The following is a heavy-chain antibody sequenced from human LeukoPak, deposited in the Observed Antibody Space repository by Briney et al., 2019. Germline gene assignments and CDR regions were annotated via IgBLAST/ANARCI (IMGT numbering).Heavy chain of an antibody. D-gene: IGHD5-18*01. V-gene: IGHV3-30*03. CDR3: TTKRGYSYGYAD. Sequence: GGSLRLSCAASGFTFSSFGLHWVRQAPGKGLEWVAVISYEGSNKYYADSVKGRFTISRDNSKNTLYLQMNSLRAEDTAVYYCTTKRGYSYGYADWGQGTLVTVSS. J-gene: IGHJ4*02. CDR2: ISYEGSNK. CDR1: GFTFSSFG.